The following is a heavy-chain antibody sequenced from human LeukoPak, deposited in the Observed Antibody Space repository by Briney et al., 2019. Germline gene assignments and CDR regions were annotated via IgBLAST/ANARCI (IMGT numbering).Heavy chain of an antibody. J-gene: IGHJ4*02. CDR1: GDSFTKYY. V-gene: IGHV1-46*01. CDR3: ARGDYDSSGDRGSGY. CDR2: INPSGGST. Sequence: RASVKVSCKASGDSFTKYYMHWVRQAPGQGLEWMGIINPSGGSTSYAQKFQGRVTMTRDTSTSTVYMELSSLRSEDTAVYYCARGDYDSSGDRGSGYWGQGTLVTVSS. D-gene: IGHD3-22*01.